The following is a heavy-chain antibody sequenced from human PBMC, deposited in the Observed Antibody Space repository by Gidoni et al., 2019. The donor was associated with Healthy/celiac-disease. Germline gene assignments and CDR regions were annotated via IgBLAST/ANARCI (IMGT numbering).Heavy chain of an antibody. CDR2: VYYSGST. V-gene: IGHV4-39*01. D-gene: IGHD3-10*01. CDR3: ARLMVRGVTLYYFGY. Sequence: QLQLQESGPGLVKPSENLSLTSTVSCGSLSSSSYYWGWDRQPPGKGLEWIGSVYYSGSTYYSPSHKSQVTISVDTTKNQYSLKLSSVTAADTAVYYCARLMVRGVTLYYFGYWGQGTLVTVSS. CDR1: CGSLSSSSYY. J-gene: IGHJ4*02.